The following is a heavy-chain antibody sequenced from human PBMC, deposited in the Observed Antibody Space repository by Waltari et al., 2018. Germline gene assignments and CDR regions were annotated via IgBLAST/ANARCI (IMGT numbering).Heavy chain of an antibody. CDR1: GFTFDDYA. J-gene: IGHJ4*02. D-gene: IGHD1-26*01. CDR2: SSWNGGNR. Sequence: EVQLVESGGGLVQPGRSLRLSCAASGFTFDDYAMHWVRQAPGKGLELVSGSSWNGGNRGDADSVKCRLTIYRDNAKNALYLQMNSLRAEDTALYYCAKDRGRRYFVYWDQGTLVTVSS. V-gene: IGHV3-9*01. CDR3: AKDRGRRYFVY.